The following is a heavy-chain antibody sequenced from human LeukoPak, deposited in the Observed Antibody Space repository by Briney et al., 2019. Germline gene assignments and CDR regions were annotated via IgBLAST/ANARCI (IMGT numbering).Heavy chain of an antibody. J-gene: IGHJ4*02. CDR2: IIPIFGTA. CDR3: ARGGSSGWHHTSDY. D-gene: IGHD6-19*01. V-gene: IGHV1-69*13. Sequence: SVKVSCKASGGTFGTSVISWVRQAPGQGLEWMGEIIPIFGTASYAQKFQGRVTITADESTTTAYMELSSLRSEDTAVYYCARGGSSGWHHTSDYWGQGTLVTVSS. CDR1: GGTFGTSV.